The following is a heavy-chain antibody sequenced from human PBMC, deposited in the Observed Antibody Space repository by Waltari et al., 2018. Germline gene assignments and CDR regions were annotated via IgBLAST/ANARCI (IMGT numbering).Heavy chain of an antibody. J-gene: IGHJ3*02. CDR3: ARQRDGYNHDAFDI. Sequence: QVQLVQSGAEVKKPGSSVKVSCKASGGTFSSYAISWLRPAPGQGLEWMGGIIPIFGTANYAQKFQGRVTITADKSTSTAYMELSSLRSEDTAVYYCARQRDGYNHDAFDIWGQGTMVTVSS. CDR2: IIPIFGTA. CDR1: GGTFSSYA. D-gene: IGHD5-12*01. V-gene: IGHV1-69*06.